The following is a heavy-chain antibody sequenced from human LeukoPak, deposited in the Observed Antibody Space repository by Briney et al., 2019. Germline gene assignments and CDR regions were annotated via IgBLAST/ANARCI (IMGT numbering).Heavy chain of an antibody. CDR3: AKDMDRIAVAGFDY. J-gene: IGHJ4*02. D-gene: IGHD6-19*01. CDR2: IRYDGSNK. V-gene: IGHV3-30*02. Sequence: GGSLRLSCAASGFTFSSYGMHWVRQAPGKGLEWVAFIRYDGSNKYYADSVKGRFTISRDNSKNTLYLQMNSLRAEDTAVYYCAKDMDRIAVAGFDYWGQGTLLTVSS. CDR1: GFTFSSYG.